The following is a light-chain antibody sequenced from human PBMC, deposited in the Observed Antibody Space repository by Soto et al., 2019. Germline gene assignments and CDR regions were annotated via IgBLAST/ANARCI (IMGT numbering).Light chain of an antibody. J-gene: IGLJ3*02. CDR3: CSYAGRYIWV. CDR2: DVT. Sequence: QSALTQPRSVSGSPGQSVTISCTGTSSDVGNYNYVSWYQQHPGKDPKLIIYDVTKRPSGVPNRFSGSKSGNTASLTISGLQADDESDYYCCSYAGRYIWVFGGVTKLTVL. V-gene: IGLV2-11*01. CDR1: SSDVGNYNY.